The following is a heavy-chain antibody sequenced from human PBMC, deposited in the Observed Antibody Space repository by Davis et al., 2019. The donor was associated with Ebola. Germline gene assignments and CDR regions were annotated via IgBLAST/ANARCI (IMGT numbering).Heavy chain of an antibody. CDR3: ARRVPAAAFDI. D-gene: IGHD2-2*01. Sequence: SEILSLTCAVYGGSFSSYYWSWIRQPPGKGLEWIGYIYYSGSTNYNPSLKSRVTISVDTSKNQFSLKLSSVTAADTAVYYCARRVPAAAFDIWGQGTMVTVSS. CDR1: GGSFSSYY. V-gene: IGHV4-59*01. J-gene: IGHJ3*02. CDR2: IYYSGST.